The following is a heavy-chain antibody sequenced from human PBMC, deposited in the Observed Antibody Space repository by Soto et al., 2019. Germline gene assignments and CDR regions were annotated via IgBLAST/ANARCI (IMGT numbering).Heavy chain of an antibody. V-gene: IGHV3-9*01. CDR3: AKDMGSSWAYFDY. CDR1: GFTFDDYA. CDR2: ISWNSGSI. D-gene: IGHD6-13*01. Sequence: GGSLRLSCAASGFTFDDYAMHWVRQAPGKGLEWVSGISWNSGSIGYADSVKGRFTISRDNAKNSLYLQMNSLRAEDTALYYCAKDMGSSWAYFDYWGQGTLVTVSS. J-gene: IGHJ4*02.